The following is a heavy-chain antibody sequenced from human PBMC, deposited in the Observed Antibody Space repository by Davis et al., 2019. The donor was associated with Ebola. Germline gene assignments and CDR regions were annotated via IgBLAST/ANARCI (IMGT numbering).Heavy chain of an antibody. Sequence: PGGSLRLSCAASGFTFRSYTISWVRQAPGKGLEWVSSISSTSTYINYADSVKGRFTISRDNAKNSLYLQMNSLRAEDTAVYYCATVAAFHHAFDIWGQGTMVTVSS. J-gene: IGHJ3*02. D-gene: IGHD2-15*01. CDR1: GFTFRSYT. CDR3: ATVAAFHHAFDI. V-gene: IGHV3-21*01. CDR2: ISSTSTYI.